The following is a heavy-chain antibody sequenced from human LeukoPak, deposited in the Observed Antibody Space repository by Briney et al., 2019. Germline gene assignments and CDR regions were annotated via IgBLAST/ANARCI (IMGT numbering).Heavy chain of an antibody. CDR1: GGSFSGYY. J-gene: IGHJ6*03. CDR2: INHSGRT. CDR3: ARDVPHLGYGDYDYYYYYMDV. V-gene: IGHV4-34*01. Sequence: SETLSLTCAVYGGSFSGYYWSWIRQPPDKGLEWIGEINHSGRTNYNPSLKSRVTISIDTSKNQFSLKLTSVTAEDTAVYYCARDVPHLGYGDYDYYYYYMDVWGKGTTVTVSS. D-gene: IGHD4-17*01.